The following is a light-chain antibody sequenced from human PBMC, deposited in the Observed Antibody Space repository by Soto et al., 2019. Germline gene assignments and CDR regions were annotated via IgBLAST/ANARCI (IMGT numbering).Light chain of an antibody. Sequence: SYELIQPPSVSVAPGQTARITCGGDTIGGSSVNWYQQKPGQALVLVVHDDTDRPTGIPERFSGSKYGYTATLTISWVEAGDEADYYCEVWDSSRDHYVFGTGTKVTVL. V-gene: IGLV3-21*02. CDR3: EVWDSSRDHYV. CDR1: TIGGSS. J-gene: IGLJ1*01. CDR2: DDT.